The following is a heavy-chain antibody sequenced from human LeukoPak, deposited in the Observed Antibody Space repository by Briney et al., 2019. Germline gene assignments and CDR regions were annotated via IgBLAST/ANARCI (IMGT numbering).Heavy chain of an antibody. Sequence: GSLRLSCAASGFTFSSYSMHWVRQAPGKGLEWVAVISYDGSNKYYADSVKGRFTISRDNSKNTLYLQMNSLRAEDTAVYYCARGAVRGVIITKRGYNWFDPWGQGTLVTVSS. V-gene: IGHV3-30*01. D-gene: IGHD3-10*01. CDR3: ARGAVRGVIITKRGYNWFDP. J-gene: IGHJ5*02. CDR2: ISYDGSNK. CDR1: GFTFSSYS.